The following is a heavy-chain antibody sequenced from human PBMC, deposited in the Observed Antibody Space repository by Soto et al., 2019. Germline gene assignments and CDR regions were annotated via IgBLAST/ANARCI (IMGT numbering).Heavy chain of an antibody. J-gene: IGHJ4*01. CDR2: ISPLCGTE. CDR1: GGSFSTYA. CDR3: ATGFWSGPIAHYFDY. Sequence: QVHLVQSGAEVKKPGSSVKVSCKASGGSFSTYAISWLRQAPGQGLEWMGGISPLCGTENYAQNFQDRFTFTADQSTTTAYMEVRSLTSEDTAVYYCATGFWSGPIAHYFDYWGQGTLVTVSS. V-gene: IGHV1-69*01. D-gene: IGHD3-3*01.